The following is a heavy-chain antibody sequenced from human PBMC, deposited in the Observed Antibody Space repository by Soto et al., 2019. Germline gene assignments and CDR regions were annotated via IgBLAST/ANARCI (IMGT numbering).Heavy chain of an antibody. V-gene: IGHV4-31*02. CDR3: ARDLTGYFRIDP. Sequence: QVQLEESGPGLVKPSQTLSLTCTVSGGTISSSNYYWSWIRQHPGTGLEWIGYIFYSGSAFYSPSLKSRVTISVETSKNQFSLRLSSVTAADTAIYYCARDLTGYFRIDPWGQGTLVTVSS. D-gene: IGHD5-18*01. J-gene: IGHJ5*02. CDR1: GGTISSSNYY. CDR2: IFYSGSA.